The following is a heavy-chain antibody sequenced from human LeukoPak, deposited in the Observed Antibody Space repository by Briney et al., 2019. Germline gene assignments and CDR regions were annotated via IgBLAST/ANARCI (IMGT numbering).Heavy chain of an antibody. CDR3: ARDSAPRLIVGATSAFDI. J-gene: IGHJ3*02. CDR1: GFTFSTYS. CDR2: ISSSSSYI. Sequence: GGSLRLSCVASGFTFSTYSMNWVRQAPGKGLEWVSSISSSSSYIYYADSVKGRFTISRDNAKNSLYLQMNSLRAEDTAVYYCARDSAPRLIVGATSAFDIWGQGTMVTVSS. D-gene: IGHD1-26*01. V-gene: IGHV3-21*01.